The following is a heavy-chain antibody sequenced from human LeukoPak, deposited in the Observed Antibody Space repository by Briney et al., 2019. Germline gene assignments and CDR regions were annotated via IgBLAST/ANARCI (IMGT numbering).Heavy chain of an antibody. D-gene: IGHD2-2*02. Sequence: GGSLRLSCTGSGFTFGDFGMSWVRQAPGKGLEWVGFIRSKASGGTIEYAASVKGRFTISRDDSKNIAYLQMNSLKTEDTAVYYCTRDKRIVLVPAAIGDYWGQGTLVTVSS. CDR1: GFTFGDFG. J-gene: IGHJ4*02. CDR2: IRSKASGGTI. CDR3: TRDKRIVLVPAAIGDY. V-gene: IGHV3-49*04.